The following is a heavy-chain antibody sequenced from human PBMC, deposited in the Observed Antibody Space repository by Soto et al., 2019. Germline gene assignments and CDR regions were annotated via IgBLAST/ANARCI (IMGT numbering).Heavy chain of an antibody. Sequence: QVQLVQSGGGLVQPGGSLRLSCAASGFTFSSYAIHWVRQAPGKGLEWVSDVSLDGSKKTYAVPVRGRFTISRDNSKTTASVQMKNLRAEDRALYSCARDHRGRSGGGCNPHQLDIFARDVWGQVTTVSVSS. J-gene: IGHJ6*02. CDR1: GFTFSSYA. CDR2: VSLDGSKK. CDR3: ARDHRGRSGGGCNPHQLDIFARDV. D-gene: IGHD2-15*01. V-gene: IGHV3-30*03.